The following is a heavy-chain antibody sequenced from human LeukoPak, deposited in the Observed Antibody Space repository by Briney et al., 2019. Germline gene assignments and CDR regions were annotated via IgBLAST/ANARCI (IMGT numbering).Heavy chain of an antibody. V-gene: IGHV3-74*01. CDR3: SSLGAPPPYRDY. Sequence: GGSLRLSCAASGFTFSTSPMHWVRQAPGKGLVWVSFIKGDGSTATLADSVKGRFTISRDNAENTLYLQMNSLRAEDTAVYYCSSLGAPPPYRDYWGQGTLVTVSS. CDR1: GFTFSTSP. D-gene: IGHD3-16*02. J-gene: IGHJ4*02. CDR2: IKGDGSTA.